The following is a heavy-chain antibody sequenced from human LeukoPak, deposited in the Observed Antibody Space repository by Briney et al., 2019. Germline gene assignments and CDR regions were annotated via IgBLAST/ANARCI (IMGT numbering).Heavy chain of an antibody. V-gene: IGHV4-39*01. CDR3: GRDAAEPSGGHEDFDY. D-gene: IGHD6-13*01. CDR1: VASIRSNNYF. J-gene: IGHJ4*02. Sequence: PSETLSLTCTVSVASIRSNNYFWGWIPQPPGKGLEWIGTMSYGGNSYYNPYHMSRHTMSINTSKSQLSLNLGSVTVADTAVYYCGRDAAEPSGGHEDFDYWGQGTLVTVSS. CDR2: MSYGGNS.